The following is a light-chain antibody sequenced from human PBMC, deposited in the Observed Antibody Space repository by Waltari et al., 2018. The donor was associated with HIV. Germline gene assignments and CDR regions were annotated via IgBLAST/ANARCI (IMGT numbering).Light chain of an antibody. V-gene: IGKV1-5*03. CDR1: QSVGTW. CDR2: RAS. Sequence: DTQMTQSPSTLSAFIGDIVTITCRASQSVGTWLAWYQQKLGKAPKLLIYRASSLGRGVPSRFSGGGSGTDFTLTISALRPDDFATYYCQQYNNRPWTFGPGTKLEIK. J-gene: IGKJ1*01. CDR3: QQYNNRPWT.